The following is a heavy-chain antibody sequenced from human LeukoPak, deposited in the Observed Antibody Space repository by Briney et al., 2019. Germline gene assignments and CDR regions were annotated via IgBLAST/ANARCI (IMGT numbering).Heavy chain of an antibody. CDR3: TRDWSPLDY. V-gene: IGHV3-49*04. D-gene: IGHD3-3*01. J-gene: IGHJ4*02. CDR2: IRRKANGGTT. Sequence: GGSLRLSCTVSGFTVSSNSMSWVRQAPGKGLEWVGFIRRKANGGTTEYAASVKGRFTISRDDSKSIAYLQMNSLKTEDTAVYYCTRDWSPLDYWGQGTLVTVSP. CDR1: GFTVSSNS.